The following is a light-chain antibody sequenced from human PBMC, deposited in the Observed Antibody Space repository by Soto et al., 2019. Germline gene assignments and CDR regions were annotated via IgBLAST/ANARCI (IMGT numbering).Light chain of an antibody. J-gene: IGLJ1*01. CDR1: DNDVGGYNF. V-gene: IGLV2-11*01. CDR2: DVS. CDR3: CSFAGSLNFV. Sequence: QSALAQPRSVSGSPGQSVTISCSGTDNDVGGYNFVSWYQQHPGKAPKLMVFDVSKRPSGVPGRFSGSKSGTRASLTISGLQAEDEADYYCCSFAGSLNFVFGTGTKVTV.